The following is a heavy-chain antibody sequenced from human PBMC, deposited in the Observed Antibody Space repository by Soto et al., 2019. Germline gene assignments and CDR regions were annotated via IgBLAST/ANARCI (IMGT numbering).Heavy chain of an antibody. Sequence: ASETLSLTCTVSGGSISSGDYYWSWIRQPPGKGLEWIGYIYRGGNTNYNPSLQSRVTISVDKSKNQFSLKLSSMTAADTAVYYCARASTTVTTLDYWGQGTLVTVSS. CDR2: IYRGGNT. D-gene: IGHD4-17*01. CDR3: ARASTTVTTLDY. J-gene: IGHJ4*02. V-gene: IGHV4-30-4*01. CDR1: GGSISSGDYY.